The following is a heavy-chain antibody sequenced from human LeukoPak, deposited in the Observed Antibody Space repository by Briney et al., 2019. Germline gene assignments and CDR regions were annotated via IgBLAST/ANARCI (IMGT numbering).Heavy chain of an antibody. Sequence: ASVKVSCKASGYTFTGYYMHWVRQAPGQGLEWMGWINPNSGGTNYAQKFQGRVTMTRDTSISTAYMELSRLRSDGTAVYYCARGEMITKDIVVVPAAIWFDPWGQGTLVTVSS. CDR3: ARGEMITKDIVVVPAAIWFDP. CDR2: INPNSGGT. D-gene: IGHD2-2*01. J-gene: IGHJ5*02. V-gene: IGHV1-2*02. CDR1: GYTFTGYY.